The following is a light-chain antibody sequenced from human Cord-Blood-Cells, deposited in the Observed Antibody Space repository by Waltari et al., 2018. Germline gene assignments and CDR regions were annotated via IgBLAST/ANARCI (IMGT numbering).Light chain of an antibody. CDR1: QRVSSN. V-gene: IGKV3-15*01. J-gene: IGKJ1*01. CDR3: QQYNNWPPWT. Sequence: EIVMTQSPATLSVSPGERATLSCRASQRVSSNLAWYKQKPGQAPRLLIYCASIRATGIPARFSGSGSGTEFTLTISSLQSEDFAVCYCQQYNNWPPWTFGQGTKVEIK. CDR2: CAS.